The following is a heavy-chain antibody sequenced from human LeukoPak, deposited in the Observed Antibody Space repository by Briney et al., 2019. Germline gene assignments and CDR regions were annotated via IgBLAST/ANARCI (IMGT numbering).Heavy chain of an antibody. V-gene: IGHV4-34*01. CDR3: ARGHNLGYYFDY. CDR2: INHSGST. D-gene: IGHD5-24*01. J-gene: IGHJ4*02. Sequence: SETLSLTCAVYGGSFSGYYWSWIRQPPGKGLEWIGEINHSGSTNYNPSLKSRVTISVDTSKNQFSLKLSSVTAADTAVYYCARGHNLGYYFDYWGKGTLVTVSS. CDR1: GGSFSGYY.